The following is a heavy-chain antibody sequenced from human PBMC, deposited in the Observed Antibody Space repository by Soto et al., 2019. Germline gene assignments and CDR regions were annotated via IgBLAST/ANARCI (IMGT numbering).Heavy chain of an antibody. CDR2: IYYSGST. CDR1: GGSISSSFYY. CDR3: ATGFYFFDY. V-gene: IGHV4-39*01. Sequence: QLQLQESGPGLVKPSETLFLTCTVSGGSISSSFYYWGWIRKPPGKGLEWIASIYYSGSTYYNPSLKSRVTINEHTSKNQLSLKLSSVTAADTAVYYCATGFYFFDYWGLGTVVSVSS. J-gene: IGHJ4*02.